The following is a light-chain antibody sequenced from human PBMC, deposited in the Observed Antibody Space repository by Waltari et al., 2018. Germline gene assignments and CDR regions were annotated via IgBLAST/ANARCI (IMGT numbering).Light chain of an antibody. CDR3: QQYDGSILT. CDR1: QTINNNF. V-gene: IGKV3-20*01. CDR2: GAS. J-gene: IGKJ4*01. Sequence: IVLTQSPDTLSLSPGQRATLSCRASQTINNNFLVWYQQKPGQATRLLIHGASSRATCFPDRFSGSGSGTDFTLTISRLEPEDVAVYYCQQYDGSILTFGGGTKVEI.